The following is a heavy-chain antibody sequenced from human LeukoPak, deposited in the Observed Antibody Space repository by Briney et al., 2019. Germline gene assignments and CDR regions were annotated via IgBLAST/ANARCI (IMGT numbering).Heavy chain of an antibody. CDR1: GFTFSTYN. V-gene: IGHV3-23*01. J-gene: IGHJ4*02. CDR3: AKDGSYYFDY. Sequence: GSLRLSCAASGFTFSTYNMNWVRQAPGKGLEWVSAVGGTDGRTYYAAFVKGRFTIYRDNSKNTLYLQMNSLRAEDTAVYYCAKDGSYYFDYWGQGTLVTVPS. CDR2: VGGTDGRT.